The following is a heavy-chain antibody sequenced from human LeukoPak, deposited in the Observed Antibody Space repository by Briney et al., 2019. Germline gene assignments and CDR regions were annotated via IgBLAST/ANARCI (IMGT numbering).Heavy chain of an antibody. V-gene: IGHV3-48*02. D-gene: IGHD3-10*01. CDR1: GFTFSSYA. CDR2: ISSSSSTI. J-gene: IGHJ3*02. Sequence: GSLRLSCAASGFTFSSYAMSWVRQAPGKGLEWVSYISSSSSTIYYADSVKGRFTISRDNAKNSLYLQMNSLRDEDTAVYYCARDGMVRGVIIWDAFDIWGQGTMVTVSS. CDR3: ARDGMVRGVIIWDAFDI.